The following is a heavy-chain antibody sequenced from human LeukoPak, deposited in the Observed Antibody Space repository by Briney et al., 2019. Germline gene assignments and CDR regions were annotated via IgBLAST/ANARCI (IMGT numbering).Heavy chain of an antibody. CDR2: IYYSGSS. Sequence: LSETLSLTCTVSGGSISSYYWSWIRQPPGKGLEWIGYIYYSGSSNYNPSLKSRVTISVDTSKNQISLKLSSVTAADTAVYYCARANRYDLYFDYWGQGTLVTVSS. CDR3: ARANRYDLYFDY. CDR1: GGSISSYY. J-gene: IGHJ4*02. D-gene: IGHD5-12*01. V-gene: IGHV4-59*01.